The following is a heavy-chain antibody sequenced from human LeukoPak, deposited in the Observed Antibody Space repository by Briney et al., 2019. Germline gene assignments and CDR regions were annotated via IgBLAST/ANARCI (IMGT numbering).Heavy chain of an antibody. CDR3: ARTPFLYCSGGICYSEY. D-gene: IGHD2-15*01. V-gene: IGHV1-18*01. CDR1: GYTFTNYG. Sequence: GASVRVSCKASGYTFTNYGISWVRQAPGQGLEWMGWISCHNGNTNYVQKLQDRVNMTTDTSTTTAYMELKSLRSDDTAVYYCARTPFLYCSGGICYSEYWGQGTLVTVSS. CDR2: ISCHNGNT. J-gene: IGHJ4*02.